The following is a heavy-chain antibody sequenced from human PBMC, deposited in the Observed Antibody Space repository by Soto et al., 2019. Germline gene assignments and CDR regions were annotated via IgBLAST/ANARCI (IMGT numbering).Heavy chain of an antibody. D-gene: IGHD2-2*01. V-gene: IGHV3-74*01. Sequence: EVQLVESGGGLVQPGGSLRLSCAASGFTFSSYWMHWVRQAPGKGLVWISRINTDGSSTSYVDSVQGRFTISRDNGKNTLCLQMNSLRGEDTAVYYCARRGSSVTSGLHYWGQGTLVTVSS. CDR2: INTDGSST. CDR1: GFTFSSYW. J-gene: IGHJ4*02. CDR3: ARRGSSVTSGLHY.